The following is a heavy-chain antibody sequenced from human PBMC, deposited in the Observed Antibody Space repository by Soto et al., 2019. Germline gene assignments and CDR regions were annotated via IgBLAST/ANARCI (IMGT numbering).Heavy chain of an antibody. Sequence: ASVEVSCKASGYTFSDYYMHWVRQAPGQGREGRGWINANSGGTTYAQKFQGRVTMTRETSISTAYMGLSRLSSDDTAIYYWERLQIEVAGTNWGQGTLVTVSS. CDR2: INANSGGT. V-gene: IGHV1-2*02. J-gene: IGHJ4*02. CDR1: GYTFSDYY. D-gene: IGHD6-19*01. CDR3: ERLQIEVAGTN.